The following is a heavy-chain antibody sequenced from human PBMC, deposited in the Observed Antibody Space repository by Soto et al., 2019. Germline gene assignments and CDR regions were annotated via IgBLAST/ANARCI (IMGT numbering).Heavy chain of an antibody. CDR1: GFTVGSAC. CDR3: ARDPWVGDIGDY. D-gene: IGHD4-17*01. Sequence: VQLVESGGGLVLRGESLRLSCAASGFTVGSACMSWVRQAPGKGLEWVAGIYSGGNTYYADSVKGRFTISRDTSKNRLYLQMNSLRAEDAAIYYCARDPWVGDIGDYWGQGTLVTVSS. CDR2: IYSGGNT. J-gene: IGHJ4*02. V-gene: IGHV3-66*01.